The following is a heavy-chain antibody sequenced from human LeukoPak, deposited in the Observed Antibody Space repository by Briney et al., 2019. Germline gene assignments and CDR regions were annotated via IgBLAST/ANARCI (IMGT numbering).Heavy chain of an antibody. CDR1: GYTFTGYY. J-gene: IGHJ5*02. CDR3: ARVGAPSGPSNWFDP. Sequence: GASVKVSCKASGYTFTGYYMHWVRQAPGQGLEWMGIINPSGGSTSYAQKFQGRVTMTRDTSTSAVYMELSSLRSEDTAVYYCARVGAPSGPSNWFDPWGQGTLVTVSS. V-gene: IGHV1-46*01. CDR2: INPSGGST.